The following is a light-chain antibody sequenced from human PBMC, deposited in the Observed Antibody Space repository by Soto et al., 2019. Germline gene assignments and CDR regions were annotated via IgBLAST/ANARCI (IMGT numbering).Light chain of an antibody. CDR1: QSVSSN. Sequence: EIVMTQSPATLSVSPGERATLSCRASQSVSSNLAWYQQKPGQAPRLLIYGASTRATGIPARFSGSGSGTEFPLTISSLQSADFAVYYCQQYNNWPPDTFGQWTKLEIK. V-gene: IGKV3-15*01. CDR3: QQYNNWPPDT. J-gene: IGKJ2*01. CDR2: GAS.